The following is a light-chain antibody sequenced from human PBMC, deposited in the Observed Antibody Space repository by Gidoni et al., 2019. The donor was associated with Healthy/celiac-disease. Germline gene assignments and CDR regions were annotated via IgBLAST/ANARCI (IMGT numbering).Light chain of an antibody. CDR2: DAS. V-gene: IGKV1-33*01. CDR1: QDISNY. CDR3: QQYDNRPYT. J-gene: IGKJ2*01. Sequence: IQMTQSPSSLSASVGDRVTSTCQASQDISNYLNWYQQNPGKAPKLLIYDASNLETGVPSRFSGSGSGTDFTFTISSLQPEDIATYYCQQYDNRPYTFGQGTKLEIK.